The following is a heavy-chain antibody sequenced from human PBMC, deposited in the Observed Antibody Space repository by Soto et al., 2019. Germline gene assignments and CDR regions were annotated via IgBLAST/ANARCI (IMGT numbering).Heavy chain of an antibody. J-gene: IGHJ6*03. V-gene: IGHV3-33*01. CDR1: GFTFSSYG. D-gene: IGHD6-6*01. Sequence: GGSLRLSCAASGFTFSSYGMHWVRQAPCKGLEWVAVIWYDGSNKYYADSVKGRFTISRDNSKNTLYLQMNSLRAEDTAVYYCARGQDSSSSLGYYYYYMDVWGKGTTVTVSS. CDR2: IWYDGSNK. CDR3: ARGQDSSSSLGYYYYYMDV.